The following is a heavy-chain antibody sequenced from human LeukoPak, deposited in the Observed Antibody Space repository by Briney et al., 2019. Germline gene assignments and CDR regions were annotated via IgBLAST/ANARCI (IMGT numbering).Heavy chain of an antibody. J-gene: IGHJ4*02. CDR2: INHSGST. CDR3: ARGWGVATVRFDY. Sequence: SETLSLTCAVYGGSFSGYYWSWIRQPPGKGLEWIGEINHSGSTNYNPSLKSRVTISVDTSKNQFSLKLSSVTAADTAAYYCARGWGVATVRFDYWGQGTLVTVSS. CDR1: GGSFSGYY. D-gene: IGHD5-12*01. V-gene: IGHV4-34*01.